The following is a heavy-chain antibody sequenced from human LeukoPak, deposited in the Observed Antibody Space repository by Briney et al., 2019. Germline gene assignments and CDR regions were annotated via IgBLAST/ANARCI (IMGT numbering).Heavy chain of an antibody. J-gene: IGHJ4*02. CDR2: ISYDGSNK. V-gene: IGHV3-30*04. D-gene: IGHD1-7*01. CDR1: GFTFSSYA. CDR3: ARDYWWNYDY. Sequence: GRSLRLSCAASGFTFSSYAMHWVRQAPGKGLEWVAVISYDGSNKYYADSVKGRFTISRDNSKNTIYLQMDSLRAEDTAIYYCARDYWWNYDYWGQGTLVTVSS.